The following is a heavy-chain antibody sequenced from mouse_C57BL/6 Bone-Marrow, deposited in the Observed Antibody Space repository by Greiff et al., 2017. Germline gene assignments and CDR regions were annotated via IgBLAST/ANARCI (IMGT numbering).Heavy chain of an antibody. CDR3: ARHGEVTVPFAY. J-gene: IGHJ3*01. CDR1: GFTFSDYY. Sequence: EVKVEESGGGLVQPGGSLKLSCAASGFTFSDYYMYWVRQTPEKRLEWVAYISNGGGSTYYPDTVKGRFTISRDNAKNTLYLQMSRLKSEDTAMYYCARHGEVTVPFAYWGQGTLVTVSA. V-gene: IGHV5-12*01. D-gene: IGHD2-13*01. CDR2: ISNGGGST.